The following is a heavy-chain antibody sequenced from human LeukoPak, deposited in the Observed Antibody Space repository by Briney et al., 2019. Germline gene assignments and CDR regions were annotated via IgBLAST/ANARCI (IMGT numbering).Heavy chain of an antibody. CDR3: ARVEMATIVGGYYFDY. Sequence: ASVKVSCKASGYTFTGYYMHWVRQAPGQGLEWMGWINPNSGGTNYAQKFQGRVTMTRDTSISTAYMELSRLRSDDTAVYYCARVEMATIVGGYYFDYWGQGTLVTVSS. D-gene: IGHD5-24*01. J-gene: IGHJ4*02. CDR1: GYTFTGYY. CDR2: INPNSGGT. V-gene: IGHV1-2*02.